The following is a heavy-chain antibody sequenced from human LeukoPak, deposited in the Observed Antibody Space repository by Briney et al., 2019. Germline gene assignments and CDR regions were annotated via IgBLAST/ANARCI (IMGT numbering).Heavy chain of an antibody. CDR3: VKSAGKDGYRDVLDI. J-gene: IGHJ3*02. CDR1: GFSNSA. D-gene: IGHD5-24*01. Sequence: LGGSLRLSCAASGFSNSALNWVRQAPGQGLEWISTISNTGVATYYADSVKGRFTISRDTFRNTLLLQMNSLRADDTAVYYCVKSAGKDGYRDVLDIWGQGTVVTVSS. V-gene: IGHV3-23*05. CDR2: ISNTGVAT.